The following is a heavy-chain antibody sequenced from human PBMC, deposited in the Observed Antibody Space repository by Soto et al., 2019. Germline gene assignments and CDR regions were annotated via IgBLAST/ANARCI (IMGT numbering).Heavy chain of an antibody. CDR1: GFTFSSYS. Sequence: ESGGGLVKPGGSLRLSCPASGFTFSSYSMNWVRQAPGKGLEWVSSISSSSSYIYYADSVKGRFTISRDNAKNSLYLQMNSLRAEDTAVYYCARDGSTMVRGVIIDYWGQGTLVTVSS. D-gene: IGHD3-10*01. V-gene: IGHV3-21*01. CDR3: ARDGSTMVRGVIIDY. CDR2: ISSSSSYI. J-gene: IGHJ4*02.